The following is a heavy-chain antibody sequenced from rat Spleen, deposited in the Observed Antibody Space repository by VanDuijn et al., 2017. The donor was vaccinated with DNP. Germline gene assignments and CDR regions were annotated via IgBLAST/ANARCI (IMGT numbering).Heavy chain of an antibody. D-gene: IGHD1-12*03. CDR1: GFSLTNYG. Sequence: QVQLKESGPGLVQPSQTLSLTCTVSGFSLTNYGVSWVRQPPGKGLKWIATISSGGDAFYNSALKSRLSISRDTSKSQVFLRMNSVQTEDTAMYFCASNYDGYYHQTMDAWGQGTSVTVSS. CDR2: ISSGGDA. J-gene: IGHJ4*01. CDR3: ASNYDGYYHQTMDA. V-gene: IGHV2S8*01.